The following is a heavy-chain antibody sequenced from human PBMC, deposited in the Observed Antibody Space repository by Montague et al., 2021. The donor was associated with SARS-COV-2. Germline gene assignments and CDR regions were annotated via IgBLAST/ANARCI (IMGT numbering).Heavy chain of an antibody. CDR2: TYYRSKWQN. CDR1: GDSVSRNTAF. V-gene: IGHV6-1*01. CDR3: ARGARQGYGFRLGSFDS. D-gene: IGHD3-10*01. Sequence: CAISGDSVSRNTAFWNWVRQSPSRGLEFLGRTYYRSKWQNDYAVSVRSRITINPDTSKNQFSLHLNSVTPEDTAVYYCARGARQGYGFRLGSFDSWGQGTLVTVSS. J-gene: IGHJ4*02.